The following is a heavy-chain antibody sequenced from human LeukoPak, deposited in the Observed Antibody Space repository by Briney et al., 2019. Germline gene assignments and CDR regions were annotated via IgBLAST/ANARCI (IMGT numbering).Heavy chain of an antibody. Sequence: AGGSLRLSCAPSGFSFTSHWIPWVRQAPGKGLVWVSRVNNDGTDTTYADSVKGRFTTSRDNAKNTLYQQMDSLRTEDTAVYYCARDIPHNSFDPWGQGTLVTVSS. D-gene: IGHD4-23*01. CDR2: VNNDGTDT. V-gene: IGHV3-74*03. J-gene: IGHJ5*02. CDR1: GFSFTSHW. CDR3: ARDIPHNSFDP.